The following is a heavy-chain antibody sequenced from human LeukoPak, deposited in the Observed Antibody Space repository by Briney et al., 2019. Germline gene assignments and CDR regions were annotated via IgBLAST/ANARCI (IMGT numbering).Heavy chain of an antibody. CDR1: GFTFSSYA. Sequence: GGSLRLSCAASGFTFSSYAMSWVRQAPGKGLEWVSAISGSGGSTYYADSVKDRFTISRDNSKNTLYLQMNSLRAEDTAVYYCAKADILTGYPSFDYWGQGTLVTVSS. D-gene: IGHD3-9*01. J-gene: IGHJ4*02. CDR2: ISGSGGST. CDR3: AKADILTGYPSFDY. V-gene: IGHV3-23*01.